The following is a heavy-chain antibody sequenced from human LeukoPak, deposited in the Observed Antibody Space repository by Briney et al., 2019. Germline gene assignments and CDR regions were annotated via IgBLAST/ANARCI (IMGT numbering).Heavy chain of an antibody. CDR2: IYSSGST. V-gene: IGHV4-4*07. Sequence: PSETLSLTCTVSGGSINSHYWSWIRQPAGKGLEWIGRIYSSGSTDYNPSLKSRVTMSVDTSKNQFSLKLSSVTAADTAVYYCARDSPYYGSGSYLPWGQGTLVTVSS. CDR1: GGSINSHY. J-gene: IGHJ4*02. CDR3: ARDSPYYGSGSYLP. D-gene: IGHD3-10*01.